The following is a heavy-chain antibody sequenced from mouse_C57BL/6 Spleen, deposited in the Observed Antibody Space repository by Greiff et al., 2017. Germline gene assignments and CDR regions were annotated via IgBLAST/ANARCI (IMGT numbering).Heavy chain of an antibody. D-gene: IGHD4-1*01. CDR2: ISGGGGNT. V-gene: IGHV5-9*01. J-gene: IGHJ3*01. Sequence: EVKLMESGGGLVKPGGSLKLSCAASGFTFSSYTMSWVRQTPEKRLEWVATISGGGGNTYYPDSVKGRFTISRDNAKNTLYLQMSSLRSEDTALYYCARGGLTLFAYWGQGTLVTVSA. CDR3: ARGGLTLFAY. CDR1: GFTFSSYT.